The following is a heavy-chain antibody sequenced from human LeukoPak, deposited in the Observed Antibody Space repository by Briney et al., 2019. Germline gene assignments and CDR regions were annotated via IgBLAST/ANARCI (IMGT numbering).Heavy chain of an antibody. CDR2: INPSGGST. V-gene: IGHV1-46*03. Sequence: ASVKVSCKESGYTFTSYYMHWVRQAPGQGLEWMGIINPSGGSTTYAQKFQGRVTMTRETSTSTVYMELSSLRSEETAVYYCARGRAVGVRAGFDYWGQGILVTVSS. D-gene: IGHD1-26*01. CDR3: ARGRAVGVRAGFDY. J-gene: IGHJ4*02. CDR1: GYTFTSYY.